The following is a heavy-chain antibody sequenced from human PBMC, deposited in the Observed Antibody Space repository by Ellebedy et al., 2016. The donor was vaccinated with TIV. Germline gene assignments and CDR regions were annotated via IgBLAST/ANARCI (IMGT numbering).Heavy chain of an antibody. CDR3: AREGRDGYNPYFDY. V-gene: IGHV3-48*02. J-gene: IGHJ4*02. CDR1: GFTFSTYS. Sequence: GGSLRLSCAASGFTFSTYSMAWVRQAPGKGLEWVSYMSSSTGDKYYADSVKGRFTISRVNSENSLYLKLNRLRDEDTAVYYCAREGRDGYNPYFDYWGQGILVTVSS. CDR2: MSSSTGDK. D-gene: IGHD5-24*01.